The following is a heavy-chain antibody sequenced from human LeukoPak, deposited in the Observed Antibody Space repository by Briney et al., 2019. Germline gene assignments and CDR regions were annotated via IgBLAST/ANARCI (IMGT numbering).Heavy chain of an antibody. D-gene: IGHD6-13*01. J-gene: IGHJ4*02. CDR3: ARGTTAAAGTEEDY. V-gene: IGHV3-21*01. Sequence: KAGGSLRLSCAASGFTFSSYSMNWVRQAPGKGLEWVSSISSSSSYIYYADSVKGRFTISRDNAKNSLYLQMNSLRAEDTAVYYCARGTTAAAGTEEDYWGQGTLVTVSS. CDR2: ISSSSSYI. CDR1: GFTFSSYS.